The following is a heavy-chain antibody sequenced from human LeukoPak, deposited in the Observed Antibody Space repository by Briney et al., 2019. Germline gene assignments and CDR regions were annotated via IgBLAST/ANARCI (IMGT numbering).Heavy chain of an antibody. Sequence: GGSLRLSCAASGFTFSSYSMNWVRQAPGKGLEWVSSISSSSSYIYYAGSVKGRFTISRDNAKNSLYLQMNSLRAEDTAVYYCARDRWSDPWGQGTLVTVSS. J-gene: IGHJ5*02. CDR1: GFTFSSYS. CDR2: ISSSSSYI. V-gene: IGHV3-21*01. CDR3: ARDRWSDP.